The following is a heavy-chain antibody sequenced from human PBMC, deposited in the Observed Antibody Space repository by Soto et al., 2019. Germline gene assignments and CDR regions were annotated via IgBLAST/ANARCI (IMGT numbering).Heavy chain of an antibody. Sequence: SETLSLTCTVSGGSMSSYYWNWVRQPAGKGLEWIGRIYTSRGTNYSPSLKSRVTISIDTSKNQFSLKLSSVTAADTAMYYCARGAAAGVDYGMDVWGRGTTVTVSS. CDR3: ARGAAAGVDYGMDV. CDR2: IYTSRGT. V-gene: IGHV4-4*07. D-gene: IGHD6-13*01. CDR1: GGSMSSYY. J-gene: IGHJ6*02.